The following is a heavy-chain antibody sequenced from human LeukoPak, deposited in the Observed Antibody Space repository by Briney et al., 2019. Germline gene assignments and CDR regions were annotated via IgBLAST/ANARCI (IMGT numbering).Heavy chain of an antibody. J-gene: IGHJ4*02. V-gene: IGHV3-23*01. Sequence: GGSLRLSCAASGFTFSSYAMSWVRQAPGKGVEWVSAISGSGGSTYYADSVKGRFTISRDNSKNTLFLQMNSLRDEVTAVYYCAKRTDYSNYGPFDYWGQVTLVTVSS. CDR1: GFTFSSYA. CDR3: AKRTDYSNYGPFDY. D-gene: IGHD4-11*01. CDR2: ISGSGGST.